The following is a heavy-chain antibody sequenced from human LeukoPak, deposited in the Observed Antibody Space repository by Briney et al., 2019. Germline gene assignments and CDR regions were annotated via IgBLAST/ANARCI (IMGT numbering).Heavy chain of an antibody. CDR2: INPNSGGT. CDR3: ARELYGGNSGDY. J-gene: IGHJ4*02. CDR1: GYTFTGYY. Sequence: ASVKVSCTASGYTFTGYYMHWVRQAPGQGLEWMGWINPNSGGTNYAQKFQGRVTMTRDTSISTAYMELSRLRSDDTAVYYCARELYGGNSGDYWGQGTLVTVSS. V-gene: IGHV1-2*02. D-gene: IGHD4-23*01.